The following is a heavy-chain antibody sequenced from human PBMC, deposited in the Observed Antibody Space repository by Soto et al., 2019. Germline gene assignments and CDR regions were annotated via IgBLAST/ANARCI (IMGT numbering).Heavy chain of an antibody. D-gene: IGHD1-1*01. Sequence: QVHLVQSGAEVKKPGASVKVSCKASGYTFTSYGITWGREAPGQGLEWMGWISAHNGNTDYAQKLQGRVIVTRDTSTSTAYMELRSLISDDTAVYYCARGRYGDYWGQGALATVSS. CDR1: GYTFTSYG. J-gene: IGHJ4*02. CDR2: ISAHNGNT. CDR3: ARGRYGDY. V-gene: IGHV1-18*01.